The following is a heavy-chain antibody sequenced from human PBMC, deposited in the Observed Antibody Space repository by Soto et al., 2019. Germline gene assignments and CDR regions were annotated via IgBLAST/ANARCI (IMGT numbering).Heavy chain of an antibody. CDR2: TYSVGDT. CDR1: GVTVGNNY. D-gene: IGHD2-21*02. J-gene: IGHJ4*02. Sequence: EGRLVESGGGLVQPGGSLRLSCAASGVTVGNNYMSWVRQAPGKGLEWVSVTYSVGDTRYADSVKGRFTMSIDSTKNTVYLHMDSLRAEDTAVYCCASNVQVTALGYWGQGSLVTVSS. CDR3: ASNVQVTALGY. V-gene: IGHV3-66*01.